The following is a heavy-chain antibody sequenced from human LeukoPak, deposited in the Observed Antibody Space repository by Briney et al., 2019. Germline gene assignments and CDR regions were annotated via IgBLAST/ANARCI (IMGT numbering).Heavy chain of an antibody. D-gene: IGHD2-15*01. CDR2: IKDSGTT. J-gene: IGHJ4*02. Sequence: ASVKVSCKASGYSFTTYHIHWVRQAPGQGLEWMGIIKDSGTTIYPQKFQGRVTMTRDTSTSTVYMEVSSLRSEDTAMYYCATESWWTSEYWGQGTMVAVSS. CDR3: ATESWWTSEY. V-gene: IGHV1-46*01. CDR1: GYSFTTYH.